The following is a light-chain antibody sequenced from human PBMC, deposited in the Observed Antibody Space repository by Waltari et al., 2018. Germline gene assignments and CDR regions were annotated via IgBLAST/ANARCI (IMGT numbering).Light chain of an antibody. J-gene: IGKJ4*01. CDR3: QQYYNWPLT. CDR2: GAS. V-gene: IGKV3-15*01. CDR1: QSLTYK. Sequence: EIVMTQSPAALSVSPGERATLSCWASQSLTYKLAWYQQKPGQAPRLLISGASTRATGIPARFSGSGSGTEFTRTINSLQSEDFAVYYCQQYYNWPLTFGGGTKVEIQ.